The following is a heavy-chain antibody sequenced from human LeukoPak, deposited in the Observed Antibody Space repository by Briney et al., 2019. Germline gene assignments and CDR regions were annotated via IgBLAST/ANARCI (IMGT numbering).Heavy chain of an antibody. CDR3: ARFPGSAEYRHYYYMDV. CDR2: IYYSGSS. CDR1: GGSISNYF. D-gene: IGHD2-15*01. Sequence: SETLSLTCTVSGGSISNYFWSWIRQPPGKGLESIGYIYYSGSSNYNPSLKSRVTISVDTSKNQFSLKLSSVTAADTAVYYCARFPGSAEYRHYYYMDVWGKGTTVTVSS. J-gene: IGHJ6*03. V-gene: IGHV4-59*01.